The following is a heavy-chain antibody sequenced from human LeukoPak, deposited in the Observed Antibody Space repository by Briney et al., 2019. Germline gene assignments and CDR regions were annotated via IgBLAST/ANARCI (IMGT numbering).Heavy chain of an antibody. J-gene: IGHJ6*02. V-gene: IGHV1-69*01. D-gene: IGHD3-9*01. CDR3: ARGTYDILTGSRYYYYGMDV. CDR1: GGTFSSYA. CDR2: IIPFYGTI. Sequence: SVKVSCKASGGTFSSYAISWVRQAPGQGLEWLGGIIPFYGTIHYAQRFQGRVTLTADESTSIAYMELARLGSEDTAVYYCARGTYDILTGSRYYYYGMDVWGQGTTVTVS.